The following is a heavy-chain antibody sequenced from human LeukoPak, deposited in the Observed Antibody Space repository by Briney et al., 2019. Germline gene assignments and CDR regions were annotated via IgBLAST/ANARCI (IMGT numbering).Heavy chain of an antibody. CDR3: AKDREWLHDFNYFDY. Sequence: PGRSLRLSCAASGFTFSSYGMHWVRQAPGKGLEWVAVIWYDGSNKYYADSVKGRFTISRDNSKNTLYLQMNSLRAEDTAVYYCAKDREWLHDFNYFDYWGQGTLVTVSS. CDR1: GFTFSSYG. CDR2: IWYDGSNK. V-gene: IGHV3-33*06. D-gene: IGHD3-3*01. J-gene: IGHJ4*02.